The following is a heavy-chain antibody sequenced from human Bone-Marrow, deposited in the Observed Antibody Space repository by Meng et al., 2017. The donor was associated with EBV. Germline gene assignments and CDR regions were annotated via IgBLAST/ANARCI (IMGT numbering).Heavy chain of an antibody. CDR3: AKSSSSTPGVVDS. CDR2: IYDGGTT. J-gene: IGHJ4*02. CDR1: GASVSGGTFH. V-gene: IGHV4-61*01. Sequence: QVQLQVQVPGSGKPSETLSLTGTGSGASVSGGTFHWSWIRQPPGKELEWIGYIYDGGTTIYNPSLKSRVTIFLDTSRNQFSLGLRSVTTADTAVYYCAKSSSSTPGVVDSWGQGTLVTVSS. D-gene: IGHD6-6*01.